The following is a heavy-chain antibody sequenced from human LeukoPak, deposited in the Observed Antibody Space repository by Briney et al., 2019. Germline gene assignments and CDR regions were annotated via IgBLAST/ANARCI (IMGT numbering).Heavy chain of an antibody. Sequence: PGGSLRLSCAASDFTFSSYAMNWVRQAPGKGLVWVSRINSDGSSTSHADSVKGRFTISRDNAKNTLYLQMNSLRAEDTAVYYCARAEWPSLLPQGWGQGTLVTVSS. CDR1: DFTFSSYA. CDR2: INSDGSST. D-gene: IGHD3-10*01. V-gene: IGHV3-74*01. CDR3: ARAEWPSLLPQG. J-gene: IGHJ4*02.